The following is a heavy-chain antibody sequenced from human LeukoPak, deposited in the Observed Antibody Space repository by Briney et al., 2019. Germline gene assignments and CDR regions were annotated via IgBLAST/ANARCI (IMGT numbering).Heavy chain of an antibody. CDR2: IYYSGST. J-gene: IGHJ4*02. V-gene: IGHV4-39*07. Sequence: PSETLSLTCTVSGGSISSSSYYWGWIRQPPGKGLERIGTIYYSGSTYCNPSLKSRVTISVDTSKNQFSLKLSSVTAADTAVYYCAREGVTKYYFDYWGQGTLVTVSS. CDR1: GGSISSSSYY. D-gene: IGHD4-11*01. CDR3: AREGVTKYYFDY.